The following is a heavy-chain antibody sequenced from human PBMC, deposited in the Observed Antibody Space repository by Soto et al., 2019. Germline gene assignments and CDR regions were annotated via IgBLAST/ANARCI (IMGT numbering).Heavy chain of an antibody. V-gene: IGHV4-34*01. Sequence: PSETLSLTCALYGGSFSDYYWGWIRQTPGKGLECIGEITHSGSTNYNPSLKSRVTLSLDTSKNQFSLSLTSVTAADTVVYYCARGLRASFGVRLSYYYYGLDVWGQGTTVTVSS. CDR3: ARGLRASFGVRLSYYYYGLDV. CDR2: ITHSGST. D-gene: IGHD3-10*01. J-gene: IGHJ6*02. CDR1: GGSFSDYY.